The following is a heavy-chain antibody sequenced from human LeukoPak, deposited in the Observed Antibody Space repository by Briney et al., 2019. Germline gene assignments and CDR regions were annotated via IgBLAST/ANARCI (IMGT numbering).Heavy chain of an antibody. D-gene: IGHD3-9*01. V-gene: IGHV3-33*08. CDR1: GFTVGSNY. CDR2: IWYDGSNK. Sequence: GGSLRLSCAASGFTVGSNYMSWVRQAPGKGLEWVAVIWYDGSNKYYADSVKGRFTISRDNSKNTLYLQMNSLRAEDTAVYYCAREYDILTRFAFDIWGQGTMVTVSS. J-gene: IGHJ3*02. CDR3: AREYDILTRFAFDI.